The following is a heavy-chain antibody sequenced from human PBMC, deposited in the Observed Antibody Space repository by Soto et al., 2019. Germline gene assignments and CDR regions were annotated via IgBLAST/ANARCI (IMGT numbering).Heavy chain of an antibody. CDR1: GGSISSGGYY. CDR2: IYYSGST. J-gene: IGHJ6*03. Sequence: SETLSLTCTVSGGSISSGGYYWSWIRQHPGKGLEWIGYIYYSGSTYYNPSLKSRVTISVDTSKNQFSLKLSSVTAADTAVYYCARDSPHFVVVPAARPGDYYYYMDVWGKGTTVTVSS. D-gene: IGHD2-2*01. V-gene: IGHV4-31*02. CDR3: ARDSPHFVVVPAARPGDYYYYMDV.